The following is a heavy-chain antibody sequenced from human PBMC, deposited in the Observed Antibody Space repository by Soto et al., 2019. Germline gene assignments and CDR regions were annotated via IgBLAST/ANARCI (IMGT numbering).Heavy chain of an antibody. D-gene: IGHD1-1*01. J-gene: IGHJ6*02. Sequence: ASVKVSCKASGGTFSSYAISWVRQAPGQGLEWMGGIIPIFGTANYAQKFQGRVTITADESTSTAYMELSSLRSEDTAVYYCARFQSVELEVGGMDVWGQGTTVTVSS. CDR3: ARFQSVELEVGGMDV. CDR2: IIPIFGTA. V-gene: IGHV1-69*13. CDR1: GGTFSSYA.